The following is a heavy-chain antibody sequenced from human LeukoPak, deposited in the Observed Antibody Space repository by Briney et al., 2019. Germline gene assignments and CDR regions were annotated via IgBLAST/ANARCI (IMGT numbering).Heavy chain of an antibody. CDR2: IYTSGST. J-gene: IGHJ5*02. CDR1: GGSISSDC. Sequence: SETLSLTCTVSGGSISSDCWSWIRQPAGKGLEWIGRIYTSGSTNYNPSLKSRVTISVDTSKNQFSLKLSSVTAADTAVYYCARRDSYGVWNWFDPWGQGTLVTVSS. CDR3: ARRDSYGVWNWFDP. D-gene: IGHD5-18*01. V-gene: IGHV4-4*07.